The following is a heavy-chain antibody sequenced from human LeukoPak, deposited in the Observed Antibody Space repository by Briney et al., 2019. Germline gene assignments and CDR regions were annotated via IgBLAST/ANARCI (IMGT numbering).Heavy chain of an antibody. J-gene: IGHJ4*02. V-gene: IGHV4-34*01. Sequence: SETLSLTCAVYGGSFSGYYWSWIRQPPGKGLEWIGEINHSGSTNYNPSLKSRVTISVDTSKNQFSLKLSSVTAADTAVYYCARENYYDSSGYYYEGSGLDYWGQGTLVTVSS. CDR1: GGSFSGYY. D-gene: IGHD3-22*01. CDR3: ARENYYDSSGYYYEGSGLDY. CDR2: INHSGST.